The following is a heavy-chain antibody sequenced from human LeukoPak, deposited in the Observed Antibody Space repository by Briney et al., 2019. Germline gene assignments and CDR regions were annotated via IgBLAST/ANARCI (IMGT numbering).Heavy chain of an antibody. CDR1: GFTFGDYA. J-gene: IGHJ4*02. CDR2: IRSKAYGGTT. Sequence: GGSLRLSCTASGFTFGDYAMSWVRQAPGKGLEWVGFIRSKAYGGTTEYAASVKGRFTISRDDSKSIAYLQMNSLRAEDTAVYYCAREEGYFDYWGQGTLVTVSS. CDR3: AREEGYFDY. V-gene: IGHV3-49*04.